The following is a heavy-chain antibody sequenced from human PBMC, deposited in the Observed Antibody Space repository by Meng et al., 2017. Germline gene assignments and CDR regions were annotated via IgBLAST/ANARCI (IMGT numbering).Heavy chain of an antibody. J-gene: IGHJ5*02. CDR3: AHRRGDSREGWFDP. Sequence: HITLKEYGPTLVTPTQTLTLPCTFSGFSLSTSGVGVGWIRQPPGKALEWLALIYWDDDKRYSPSLKSRLTITKDTSKNQVVLTMTNMDPVDTATYYCAHRRGDSREGWFDPWGQGTLVTVSS. D-gene: IGHD2-21*02. CDR1: GFSLSTSGVG. CDR2: IYWDDDK. V-gene: IGHV2-5*02.